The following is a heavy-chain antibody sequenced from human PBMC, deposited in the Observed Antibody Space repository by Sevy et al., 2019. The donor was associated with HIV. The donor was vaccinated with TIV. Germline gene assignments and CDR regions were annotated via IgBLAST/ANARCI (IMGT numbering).Heavy chain of an antibody. V-gene: IGHV3-23*01. CDR2: ISDSGGST. Sequence: GGSLRLSCAASGFSFSRYAMKWVRQAPGKGLEWVSSISDSGGSTYYADSVKGRFTISRDNSKNTLYLQMNSLRAEDTAVYYCASLPTRDGGYPYYFDYWGQGTLVTVSS. CDR3: ASLPTRDGGYPYYFDY. CDR1: GFSFSRYA. D-gene: IGHD5-12*01. J-gene: IGHJ4*02.